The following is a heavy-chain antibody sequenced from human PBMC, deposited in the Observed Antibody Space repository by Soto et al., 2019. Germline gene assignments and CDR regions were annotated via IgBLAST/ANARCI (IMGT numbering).Heavy chain of an antibody. V-gene: IGHV1-69*02. CDR3: ASWGSGRSGPFDY. CDR1: GGSFSSYT. CDR2: IIPILGIA. Sequence: SVKVSFKASGGSFSSYTISWVRQAPGQGLEWMGRIIPILGIANYAQKFQGRVTITADKSTSTAYMELSSLRSEDTAVYYCASWGSGRSGPFDYWGQGTLVTVSS. J-gene: IGHJ4*02. D-gene: IGHD3-16*01.